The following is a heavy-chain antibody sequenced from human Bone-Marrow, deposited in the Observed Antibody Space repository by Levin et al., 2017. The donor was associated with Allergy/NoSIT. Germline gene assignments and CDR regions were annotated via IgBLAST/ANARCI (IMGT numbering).Heavy chain of an antibody. CDR3: TRGDY. Sequence: GASVKVSCKASGYTFTNHDINWVRQATGQGLEWVGSMNPTSGNAYYSQKLQGRVTLTRAISISTVYMDLRGLRSEDTAVYFCTRGDYWGQGTLITVSS. CDR1: GYTFTNHD. CDR2: MNPTSGNA. V-gene: IGHV1-8*01. J-gene: IGHJ4*02.